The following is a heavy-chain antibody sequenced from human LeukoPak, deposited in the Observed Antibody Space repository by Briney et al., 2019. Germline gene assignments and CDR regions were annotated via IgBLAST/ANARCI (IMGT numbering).Heavy chain of an antibody. CDR2: INHSGST. V-gene: IGHV4-34*01. J-gene: IGHJ6*04. CDR1: GGSFSGYY. D-gene: IGHD3-16*01. Sequence: SETLSLTCAVYGGSFSGYYWSWIRQPPGKGLEWIGEINHSGSTNYNPSLKSRVTISVDTSKNQFSLKLSSATAADTAVYYCANTVGGGYYYYGMDVWGKGTTVTVSS. CDR3: ANTVGGGYYYYGMDV.